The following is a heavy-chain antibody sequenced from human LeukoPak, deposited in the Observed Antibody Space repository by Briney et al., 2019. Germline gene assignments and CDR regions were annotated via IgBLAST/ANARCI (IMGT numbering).Heavy chain of an antibody. CDR1: GFTFSDYY. CDR3: ASERAFGVVIRDY. V-gene: IGHV3-11*01. D-gene: IGHD3-3*01. Sequence: GGSLRLPCAASGFTFSDYYMSWIRQAPGKGLEWVSYISSSGSTIYYADSVKGRFTISRDNAKNSLYLQMNSLRAEDTAVYYCASERAFGVVIRDYWGQGTLVTVSS. J-gene: IGHJ4*02. CDR2: ISSSGSTI.